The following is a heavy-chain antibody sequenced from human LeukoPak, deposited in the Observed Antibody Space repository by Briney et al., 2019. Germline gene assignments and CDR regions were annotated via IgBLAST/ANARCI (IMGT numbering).Heavy chain of an antibody. CDR1: KFTFSHFG. V-gene: IGHV3-33*06. J-gene: IGHJ4*02. D-gene: IGHD4-11*01. CDR3: AKDAQRGFDYSNSLEN. Sequence: PGGSLRLSCAASKFTFSHFGMHWVRQAPGKGLEWVAAIWNDGSSQYYAESVKGRFTDSRDNSHNTLHLQMNSLRPEDTAVYYCAKDAQRGFDYSNSLENWGQGTLVTVSS. CDR2: IWNDGSSQ.